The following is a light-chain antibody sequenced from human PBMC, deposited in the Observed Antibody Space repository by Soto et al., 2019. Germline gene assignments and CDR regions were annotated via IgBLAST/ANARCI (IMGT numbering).Light chain of an antibody. J-gene: IGKJ5*01. CDR1: QSISSW. CDR2: VAS. V-gene: IGKV1-39*01. CDR3: QQSYGTPIT. Sequence: DIQMTQSPSTLSASVGDRVTITCRASQSISSWLAWYQQKPGKAPNLLIYVASSLQSEVPSRFSGSGSGTDFTLTITSLQPEDFATYYCQQSYGTPITFGQGTLLE.